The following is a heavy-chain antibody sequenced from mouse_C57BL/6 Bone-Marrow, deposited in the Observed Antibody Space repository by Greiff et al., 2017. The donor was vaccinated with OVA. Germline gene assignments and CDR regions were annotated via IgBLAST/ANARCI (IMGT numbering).Heavy chain of an antibody. Sequence: VQLKESGGGLVKPGGSLKLSCAASGFTFSDYGMHWVRQAPEKGLEWVAYISSGSSTIYYADTVKGRFTISRDNAKNTLFLQMTSLRSEDTAMYYCARGYDYDAWYFDVWGTGTTVTVSS. J-gene: IGHJ1*03. CDR3: ARGYDYDAWYFDV. V-gene: IGHV5-17*01. CDR2: ISSGSSTI. CDR1: GFTFSDYG. D-gene: IGHD2-4*01.